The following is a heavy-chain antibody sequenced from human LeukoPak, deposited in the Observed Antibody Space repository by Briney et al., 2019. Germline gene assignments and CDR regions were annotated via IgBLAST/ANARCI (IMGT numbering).Heavy chain of an antibody. CDR1: GYTFTSYD. V-gene: IGHV1-8*01. CDR3: ARTFHYYGSGSYYNLVY. J-gene: IGHJ4*02. CDR2: MNPNSGNT. D-gene: IGHD3-10*01. Sequence: ASVKVSCKASGYTFTSYDINRVRQATGQGLEWMGWMNPNSGNTGYAQKFQGRVTMTRNTSISTAYMELSSLRSEDTAVYYCARTFHYYGSGSYYNLVYWGQGTLVTVSS.